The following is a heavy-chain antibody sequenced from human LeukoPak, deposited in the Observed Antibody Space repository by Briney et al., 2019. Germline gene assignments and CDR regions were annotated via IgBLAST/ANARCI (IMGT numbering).Heavy chain of an antibody. V-gene: IGHV3-74*01. D-gene: IGHD3-22*01. CDR3: ARAPSEIGGYYPEYFRH. CDR1: GFTFSSYW. Sequence: GGSLRLSCAASGFTFSSYWMHWVRQAPGKGLVWVSRIKSDGSTNYADSVKGRFTISRDNAKNTLSLQMNSLKAEDTGVYYCARAPSEIGGYYPEYFRHWGQGTLVTVSS. CDR2: IKSDGST. J-gene: IGHJ1*01.